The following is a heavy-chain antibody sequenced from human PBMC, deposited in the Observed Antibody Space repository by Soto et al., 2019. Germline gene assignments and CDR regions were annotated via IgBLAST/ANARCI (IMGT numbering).Heavy chain of an antibody. CDR2: ISYDGSNK. V-gene: IGHV3-30*18. Sequence: LRLSCAASGFTFSSYGMHWVRQAPGKGLEWVAVISYDGSNKYYADSVKGRFTISRDNSKNTLYLQMNSLRAEDTAVYYCAKDPRISSSGYYWGQGTLVTVSS. D-gene: IGHD6-6*01. CDR3: AKDPRISSSGYY. CDR1: GFTFSSYG. J-gene: IGHJ4*02.